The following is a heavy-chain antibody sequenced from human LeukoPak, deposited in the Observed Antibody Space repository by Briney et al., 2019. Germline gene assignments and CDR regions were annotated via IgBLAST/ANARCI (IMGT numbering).Heavy chain of an antibody. CDR2: IYYSGST. J-gene: IGHJ4*02. CDR1: GGSISSSTYY. Sequence: SDTLSLTCTVSGGSISSSTYYWGWIRQPPGKGLEWIGTIYYSGSTYYNPSLKSRVTISVDTSKNQFSLKLSSVTAADTAVYYCAREGGYSYGWGDYYFAYWGQGTLVTVSS. CDR3: AREGGYSYGWGDYYFAY. D-gene: IGHD5-18*01. V-gene: IGHV4-39*02.